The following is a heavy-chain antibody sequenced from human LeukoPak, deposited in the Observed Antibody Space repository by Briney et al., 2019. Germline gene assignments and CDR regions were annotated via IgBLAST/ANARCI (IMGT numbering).Heavy chain of an antibody. V-gene: IGHV3-23*01. D-gene: IGHD3-3*01. J-gene: IGHJ4*02. CDR3: AKSDTIFGVASYYFDY. CDR1: GFTFSSYA. Sequence: GGSLRLSCAASGFTFSSYAMSWVRQAPGRGLEWVSAISGSGGSTYYADSVKGRFTISRDNSKNTLCLQMNSLRAEDTAVYYCAKSDTIFGVASYYFDYWGQGTLVTVSS. CDR2: ISGSGGST.